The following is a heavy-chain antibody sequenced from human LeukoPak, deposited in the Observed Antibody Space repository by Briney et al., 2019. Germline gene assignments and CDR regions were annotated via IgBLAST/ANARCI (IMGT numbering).Heavy chain of an antibody. CDR1: GFTFSSYE. J-gene: IGHJ4*02. CDR2: ISSSGSTI. V-gene: IGHV3-48*03. CDR3: ARLKKVAARGSGFDY. Sequence: PGGSLRLSCAASGFTFSSYEMNWVRQAPGKGLEWVSYISSSGSTIYYADSVKGRFTISRDNAKNSLYLQMNSLRAEDTAVYYCARLKKVAARGSGFDYWGQGTLVTVSS. D-gene: IGHD6-6*01.